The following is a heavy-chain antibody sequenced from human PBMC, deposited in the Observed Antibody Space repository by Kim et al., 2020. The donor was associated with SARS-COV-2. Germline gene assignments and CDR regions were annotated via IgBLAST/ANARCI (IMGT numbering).Heavy chain of an antibody. V-gene: IGHV1-46*01. J-gene: IGHJ4*02. CDR3: ARNKRSSLVDD. D-gene: IGHD3-10*01. Sequence: ASVKVSCKASGYTFTSYYMHWLRQAPGQGLEWMGIINPSGGTTTYAQQFQGRVTMTRDTSTSTVFMELSSLRSEDTDVFYCARNKRSSLVDDWGQGSLVT. CDR2: INPSGGTT. CDR1: GYTFTSYY.